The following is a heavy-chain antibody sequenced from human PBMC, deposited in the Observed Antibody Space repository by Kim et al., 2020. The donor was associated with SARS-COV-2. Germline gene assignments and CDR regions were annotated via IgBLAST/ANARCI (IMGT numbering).Heavy chain of an antibody. J-gene: IGHJ4*02. Sequence: KYYADSVKGRFTISRDNSKNTLYLQMNSLRAEDTAVYYCASPGGTYYFDYWGQGTLVTVSS. CDR3: ASPGGTYYFDY. CDR2: K. V-gene: IGHV3-30*01. D-gene: IGHD1-26*01.